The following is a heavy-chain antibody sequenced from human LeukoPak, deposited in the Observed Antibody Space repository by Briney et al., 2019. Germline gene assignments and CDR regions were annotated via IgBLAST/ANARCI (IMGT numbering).Heavy chain of an antibody. CDR3: ARGSPPRRNYDSRGYYSYYFDY. V-gene: IGHV1-18*01. J-gene: IGHJ4*02. D-gene: IGHD3-22*01. CDR1: GYTFTSYG. Sequence: ASVKVSCKASGYTFTSYGISWVRQAPGQGLEWKGWISAYNGNTHYAQKLQGRVNMTTDTSKSTVYMELRSLRSDDKAVYYCARGSPPRRNYDSRGYYSYYFDYWGQGTLVTVSS. CDR2: ISAYNGNT.